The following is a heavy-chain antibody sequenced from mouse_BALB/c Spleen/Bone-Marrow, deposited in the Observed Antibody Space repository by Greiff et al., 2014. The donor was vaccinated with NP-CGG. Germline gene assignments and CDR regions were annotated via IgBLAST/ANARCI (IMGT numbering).Heavy chain of an antibody. CDR3: ARTHRGYYFDY. J-gene: IGHJ2*01. Sequence: VQLQQSGPGLVKPSQSLSITCTVSGFSLTTYGVHWVRQSPGKGLEWLGGIWTGGSTDYNAAFISRLTISKDNSKSQVFFVMXRXXANDTAIYYCARTHRGYYFDYWGQGTALTVSS. CDR2: IWTGGST. V-gene: IGHV2-2*02. D-gene: IGHD3-1*01. CDR1: GFSLTTYG.